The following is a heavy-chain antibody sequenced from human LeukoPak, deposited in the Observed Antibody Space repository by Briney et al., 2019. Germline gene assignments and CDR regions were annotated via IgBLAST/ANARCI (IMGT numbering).Heavy chain of an antibody. D-gene: IGHD3-22*01. CDR2: ISWNSNSI. V-gene: IGHV3-9*01. Sequence: RPGGSLRLSCAASGFTFDDYAMHWVRQAPGKGLEWVSGISWNSNSIGYADSVKGRFTISRDNAKNSLYLQMNRLRAEDTALYYCARRRWPRYYDYSGSISGAFDIWGQGTMVTVSS. CDR3: ARRRWPRYYDYSGSISGAFDI. J-gene: IGHJ3*02. CDR1: GFTFDDYA.